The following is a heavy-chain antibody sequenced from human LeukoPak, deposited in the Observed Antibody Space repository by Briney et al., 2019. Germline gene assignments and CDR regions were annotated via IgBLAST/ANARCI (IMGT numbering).Heavy chain of an antibody. J-gene: IGHJ3*02. V-gene: IGHV3-11*01. CDR1: GFTFSDYY. CDR3: ARRDIVVVPASILGAFDI. Sequence: KPGGSLRLSCAASGFTFSDYYMSWIRQAPGKGLEWVSYISSSGSTIYYADSVKGRFTISRDNAKNSLYLQMNSLRAEDTALYYCARRDIVVVPASILGAFDIWGQGTMVTVSS. CDR2: ISSSGSTI. D-gene: IGHD2-2*02.